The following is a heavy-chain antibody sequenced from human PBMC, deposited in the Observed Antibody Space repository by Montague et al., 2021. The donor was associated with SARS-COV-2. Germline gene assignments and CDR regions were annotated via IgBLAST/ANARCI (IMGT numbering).Heavy chain of an antibody. V-gene: IGHV4-34*01. CDR3: TRGLAISTLFVPHQRWFDP. CDR2: INHSGST. D-gene: IGHD3-9*01. CDR1: GGSFSGYY. Sequence: SETLSLTCAVYGGSFSGYYWSWIRQPPGKGLEWIGEINHSGSTNYNPSLKSRITISVDTSKNQFSLKLSSVTAADTAVYDCTRGLAISTLFVPHQRWFDPWGQGTLVTVSS. J-gene: IGHJ5*02.